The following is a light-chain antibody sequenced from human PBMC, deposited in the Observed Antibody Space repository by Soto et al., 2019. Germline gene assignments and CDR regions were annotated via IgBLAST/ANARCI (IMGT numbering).Light chain of an antibody. V-gene: IGKV3-15*01. CDR1: QSVTSN. CDR3: QQYNNWPPIT. Sequence: VMTQSPATLSVSPVEGSTLRCRPSQSVTSNLAWYQHKPGQSPRLLIYRASARATGVPDRFSGSGSGTEFTLTISSLQSEDFAVYYCQQYNNWPPITFGQGTRLEI. J-gene: IGKJ5*01. CDR2: RAS.